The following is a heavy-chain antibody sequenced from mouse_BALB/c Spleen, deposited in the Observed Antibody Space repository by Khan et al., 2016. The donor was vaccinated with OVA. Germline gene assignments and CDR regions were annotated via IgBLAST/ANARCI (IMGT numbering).Heavy chain of an antibody. CDR1: GFSLTSYG. CDR3: ARAFYYGAWFAY. J-gene: IGHJ3*01. V-gene: IGHV2-9*02. CDR2: IWAGGST. D-gene: IGHD1-1*01. Sequence: VQLQESGPGLVAPSQTLSITCTVSGFSLTSYGVHWVRQPPGKGLEWLGVIWAGGSTNHNSALMSRLSISKDNSKSQVFLKMNSLQPDDTAMYYCARAFYYGAWFAYWGQWTLVTVSA.